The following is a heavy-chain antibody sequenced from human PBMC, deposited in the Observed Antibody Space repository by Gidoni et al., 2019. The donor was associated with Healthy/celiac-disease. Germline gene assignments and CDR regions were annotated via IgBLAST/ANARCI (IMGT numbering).Heavy chain of an antibody. CDR3: AKLVFGVVIPKY. V-gene: IGHV3-23*01. Sequence: EVQLLESGGGLVQPGGSLRLSWSASGFTFSSYAMSWVRQAPGKGLEWVSAISGSGGSTYYADSVKGRFTISRDNSKNTLYLQMNSLRAEDTAVYYCAKLVFGVVIPKYWGQGTLVTVSS. J-gene: IGHJ4*02. D-gene: IGHD3-3*01. CDR2: ISGSGGST. CDR1: GFTFSSYA.